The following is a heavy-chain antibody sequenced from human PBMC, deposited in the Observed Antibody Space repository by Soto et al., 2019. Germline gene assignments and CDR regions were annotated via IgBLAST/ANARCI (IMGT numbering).Heavy chain of an antibody. Sequence: ASVKVSCKAAGYAVTSYGISWMRQAPGQGLEWMGWISAYNGNTNYAQKLQGRVTMTTDTSTSTAYMELRSLRSDDTAVYYCASERRITMVRGAYYYMDVWGKGTTVTVSS. CDR2: ISAYNGNT. CDR1: GYAVTSYG. J-gene: IGHJ6*03. CDR3: ASERRITMVRGAYYYMDV. V-gene: IGHV1-18*01. D-gene: IGHD3-10*01.